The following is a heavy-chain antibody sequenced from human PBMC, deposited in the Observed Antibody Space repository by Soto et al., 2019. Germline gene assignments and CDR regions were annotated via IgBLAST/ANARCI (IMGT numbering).Heavy chain of an antibody. D-gene: IGHD4-17*01. Sequence: SETLSLTCTVSGGSISSYYWSWIRQPPGKGLEWIGYIYYSGSTNYNPSLKSRVTISVDTSKNQFSLKLSSVTAADTAVYYYARHDGTTVTTDWGQGTLVTVSS. CDR2: IYYSGST. CDR1: GGSISSYY. CDR3: ARHDGTTVTTD. V-gene: IGHV4-59*08. J-gene: IGHJ4*02.